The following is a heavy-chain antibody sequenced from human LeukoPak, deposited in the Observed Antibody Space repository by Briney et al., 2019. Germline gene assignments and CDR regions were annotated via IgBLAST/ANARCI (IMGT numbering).Heavy chain of an antibody. CDR1: GFTVSNNY. CDR3: ARSGEGESAFDY. Sequence: GGSLRLSCAASGFTVSNNYMSWVRQAPGKGLEWVSLIYSGGSTYYADSVKGRFTISRDNAKNSLYLQMNSLRAEDTAVYYCARSGEGESAFDYWGQGTLVTVSS. D-gene: IGHD3-16*01. V-gene: IGHV3-66*01. J-gene: IGHJ4*02. CDR2: IYSGGST.